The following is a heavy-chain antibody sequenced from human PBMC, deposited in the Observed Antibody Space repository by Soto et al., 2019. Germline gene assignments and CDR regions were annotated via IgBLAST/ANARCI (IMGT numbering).Heavy chain of an antibody. J-gene: IGHJ5*02. D-gene: IGHD6-19*01. CDR1: GFTFSSYS. CDR3: ARDLDSSGWYFGWFDP. CDR2: ISSSSSTI. V-gene: IGHV3-48*02. Sequence: GGSLRLSCAASGFTFSSYSMNWVRQAPGKGLEWVSYISSSSSTIYYADSVKGRFTISRDNAKNSLYLQMNSLRDEDTAVYYCARDLDSSGWYFGWFDPWGQGTLVTVSS.